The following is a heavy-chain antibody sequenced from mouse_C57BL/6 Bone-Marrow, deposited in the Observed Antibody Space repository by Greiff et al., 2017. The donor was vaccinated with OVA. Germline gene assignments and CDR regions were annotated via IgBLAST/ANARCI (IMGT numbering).Heavy chain of an antibody. J-gene: IGHJ2*01. CDR1: GFNIKDDY. V-gene: IGHV14-4*01. CDR2: IDPENGDT. CDR3: TTSLHDY. Sequence: EVKLMESGAELVRPGASVKLSCTASGFNIKDDYMHWVKQRPEQGLEWIGWIDPENGDTEYASKFQGKATITADTSSNTAYLQLSSLTSEDTAVYYCTTSLHDYWGQGTTLTVSS.